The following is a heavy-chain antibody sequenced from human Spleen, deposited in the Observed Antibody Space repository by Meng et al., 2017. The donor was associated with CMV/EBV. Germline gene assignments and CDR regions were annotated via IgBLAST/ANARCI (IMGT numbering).Heavy chain of an antibody. CDR2: IHYSGST. CDR3: ARAWRYQLDS. J-gene: IGHJ5*01. V-gene: IGHV4-61*01. CDR1: GYSISSGYY. D-gene: IGHD2-2*01. Sequence: SETLSLTCTVSGYSISSGYYWSWIRQPPGKGLEWIGYIHYSGSTDYKPSLKSRVTISVDGSKNQFSLKLSSVTAADTAVYYCARAWRYQLDSWGQGTLVTVSS.